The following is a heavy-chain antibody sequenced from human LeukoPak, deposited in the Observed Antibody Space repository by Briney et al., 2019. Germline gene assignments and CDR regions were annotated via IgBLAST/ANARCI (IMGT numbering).Heavy chain of an antibody. J-gene: IGHJ6*02. Sequence: ASVKVSCKASGYTFTSYDINWVRQATGQGLEWMGWMNPNSDNTGYAQKFQGRVTMTRNTSIGTAYMELSSLRSEDTAVYYCARGTYYDFWSGYYTGYYYYYGMDVWGQGTTVTVSS. CDR3: ARGTYYDFWSGYYTGYYYYYGMDV. CDR1: GYTFTSYD. CDR2: MNPNSDNT. V-gene: IGHV1-8*01. D-gene: IGHD3-3*01.